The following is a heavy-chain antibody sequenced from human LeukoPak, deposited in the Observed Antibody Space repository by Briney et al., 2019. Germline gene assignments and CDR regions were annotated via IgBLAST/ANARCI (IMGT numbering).Heavy chain of an antibody. CDR3: ATSNYYGSSGYYPFDY. D-gene: IGHD3-22*01. CDR1: GYTLTELS. J-gene: IGHJ4*02. Sequence: GASVKVSCKVSGYTLTELSMHWVRQAPGKGLEWMGGFDPEDGETIYAQKFQGRVTMTEDTSTDTAYMELSSLRSEDTAVYYCATSNYYGSSGYYPFDYWGQGTLVTVSS. CDR2: FDPEDGET. V-gene: IGHV1-24*01.